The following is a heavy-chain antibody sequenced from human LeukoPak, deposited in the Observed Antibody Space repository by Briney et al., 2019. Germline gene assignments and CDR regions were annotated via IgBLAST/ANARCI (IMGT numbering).Heavy chain of an antibody. J-gene: IGHJ4*02. CDR1: GFTFSSYA. Sequence: PGGSLRLSCVASGFTFSSYAMTWVRQAPGKGPEWVSSISGSGDNTYYADSVKGRFTISRDNSKNTLYLQMNSLRAEDTAVYYCAKAISGSNAVADYWGQGALVTVSS. V-gene: IGHV3-23*01. CDR2: ISGSGDNT. CDR3: AKAISGSNAVADY. D-gene: IGHD1-26*01.